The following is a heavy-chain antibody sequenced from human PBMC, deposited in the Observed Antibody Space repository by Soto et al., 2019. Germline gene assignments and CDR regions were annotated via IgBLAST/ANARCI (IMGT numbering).Heavy chain of an antibody. CDR2: ITIVTGNT. CDR3: VRDRDLYRDMFHADL. J-gene: IGHJ4*01. V-gene: IGHV3-48*02. CDR1: GFTISGCS. D-gene: IGHD1-26*01. Sequence: PGGSLRLSCEASGFTISGCSMNWVRQTPGKGLEWLAYITIVTGNTRYADSVRGRFTISADNAANSVFLQMNSLRDEDTAVYFCVRDRDLYRDMFHADLWGQGTLVTVS.